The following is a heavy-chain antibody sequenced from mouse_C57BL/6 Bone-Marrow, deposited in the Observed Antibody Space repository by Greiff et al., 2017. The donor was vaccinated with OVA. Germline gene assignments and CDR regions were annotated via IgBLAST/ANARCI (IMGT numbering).Heavy chain of an antibody. CDR3: ARRRLPPYAMDY. Sequence: EVMLVESGGDLVKPGGSLKLSCAASGFTFSSYGMSWVRQTPDKRLEWVATISSGGSYTYYPDSVKGRFTISRDNAKNTLYLQMSSLKSEDTAMDYCARRRLPPYAMDYWGQGTSVTVSA. D-gene: IGHD2-2*01. J-gene: IGHJ4*01. CDR1: GFTFSSYG. CDR2: ISSGGSYT. V-gene: IGHV5-6*02.